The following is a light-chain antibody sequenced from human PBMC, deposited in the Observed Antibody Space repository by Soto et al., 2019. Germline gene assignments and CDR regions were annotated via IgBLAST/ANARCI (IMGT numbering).Light chain of an antibody. CDR3: QQYNNWPPIT. V-gene: IGKV3-11*01. CDR2: DAS. CDR1: QSVSTY. J-gene: IGKJ5*01. Sequence: DIVLARSPATLSLSPGERATLSCWASQSVSTYLAWYQQKPGQAPRLLIYDASSRATGIPDRFSGSGSGTDFTLTISSVEPEDFAVYYCQQYNNWPPITFGQGTRLEIK.